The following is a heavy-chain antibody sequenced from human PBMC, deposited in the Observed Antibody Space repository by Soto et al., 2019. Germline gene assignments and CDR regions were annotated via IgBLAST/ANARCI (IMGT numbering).Heavy chain of an antibody. V-gene: IGHV3-23*01. CDR1: GFTFSTYA. Sequence: PGGSLRLSCAASGFTFSTYAMAWVRQAPGKGLEWVSGVSASGLNTDYADPVKGRFYTSRDNSKNTVYLQMNSLRAEDTAVYYCAKIESRFYYDSTGYYPFDYWGQGTLVTVSS. D-gene: IGHD3-22*01. J-gene: IGHJ4*02. CDR2: VSASGLNT. CDR3: AKIESRFYYDSTGYYPFDY.